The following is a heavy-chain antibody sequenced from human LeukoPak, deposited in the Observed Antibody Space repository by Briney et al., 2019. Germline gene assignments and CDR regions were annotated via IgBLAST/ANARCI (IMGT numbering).Heavy chain of an antibody. V-gene: IGHV1-69*06. CDR1: GGTFSSYA. D-gene: IGHD3-10*01. CDR3: ASAYYYGSGSFYYYYMDV. CDR2: IIPIFGTA. J-gene: IGHJ6*03. Sequence: GASVKVSCKASGGTFSSYAISWVRQAPGQGLEWMGGIIPIFGTANYAQKFQGRVTITADKSTSTAYMELSSLRSEDTAVYYCASAYYYGSGSFYYYYMDVWGKGTTVTVSS.